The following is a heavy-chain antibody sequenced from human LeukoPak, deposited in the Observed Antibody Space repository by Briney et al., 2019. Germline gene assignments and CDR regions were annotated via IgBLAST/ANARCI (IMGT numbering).Heavy chain of an antibody. Sequence: SVKVSCKASGGTFSSYTISWVRQAPGQGLEWMGRIIPILGIADYAQKFQGRVTITADKSTSTAYMELSSLRSEDTAVYYCARDNGDYSDDYWGQGTLVTVSS. D-gene: IGHD4-17*01. CDR3: ARDNGDYSDDY. V-gene: IGHV1-69*04. CDR1: GGTFSSYT. J-gene: IGHJ4*02. CDR2: IIPILGIA.